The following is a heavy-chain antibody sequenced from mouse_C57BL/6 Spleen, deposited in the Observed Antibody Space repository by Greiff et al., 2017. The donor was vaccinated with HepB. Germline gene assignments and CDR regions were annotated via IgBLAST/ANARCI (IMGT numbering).Heavy chain of an antibody. CDR2: ISYDGSN. D-gene: IGHD3-2*02. V-gene: IGHV3-6*01. Sequence: EVQLQQSGPGLVKPSQSLSLTCSVTGYSITSGYYWNWIRQFPGNKLEWMGYISYDGSNNYNPSLKNRISITRDTSKNQFFLKLNSVTTEDTATYYCARDQLRLRSYAMDYWGQGTSVTVSS. J-gene: IGHJ4*01. CDR1: GYSITSGYY. CDR3: ARDQLRLRSYAMDY.